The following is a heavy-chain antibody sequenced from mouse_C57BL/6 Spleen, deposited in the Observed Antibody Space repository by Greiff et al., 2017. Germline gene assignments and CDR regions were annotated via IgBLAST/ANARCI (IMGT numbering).Heavy chain of an antibody. D-gene: IGHD1-1*01. CDR3: ARSYYGSSWGFAY. Sequence: QVQLQQSGAELARPGASVKMSCKASGYTFTSYTMHWVKQRPGQGLEWIGYINPSSGYTKYNQKFKDKATLTADKSSSTAYMQLSSLTSEDSAVYYCARSYYGSSWGFAYWGQGTLVTVSA. CDR1: GYTFTSYT. J-gene: IGHJ3*01. V-gene: IGHV1-4*01. CDR2: INPSSGYT.